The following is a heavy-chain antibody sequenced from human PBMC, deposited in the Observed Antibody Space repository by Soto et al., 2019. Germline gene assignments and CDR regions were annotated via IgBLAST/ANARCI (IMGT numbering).Heavy chain of an antibody. Sequence: EVQLVESGGGLVQPGGSLRLSCVVSGFTFSSYWMNWVRQAPGKGPEWVANIKQDGSEKYYVDSAKGRFTISRDNAKNSLYLQMNSLSAEDTAIYYCATSRTFDYWGQGTLVTVSS. D-gene: IGHD6-13*01. CDR3: ATSRTFDY. J-gene: IGHJ4*02. CDR2: IKQDGSEK. CDR1: GFTFSSYW. V-gene: IGHV3-7*01.